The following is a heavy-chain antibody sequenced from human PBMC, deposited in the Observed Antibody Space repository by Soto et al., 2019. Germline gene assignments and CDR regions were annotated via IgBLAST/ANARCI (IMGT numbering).Heavy chain of an antibody. CDR3: ARPSNPVYAILFFPHGAFDI. D-gene: IGHD2-8*01. Sequence: QLQLQESGPGLVKPSETLSLTCTVSGGSISSSSYYWGWIRQPPGKGLEWIGSIYYSGSTYYNPSLKSRVTISIDTSKNQFSLKLSSVTAADTAVYYCARPSNPVYAILFFPHGAFDIWGQGTMVTVSS. J-gene: IGHJ3*02. V-gene: IGHV4-39*01. CDR1: GGSISSSSYY. CDR2: IYYSGST.